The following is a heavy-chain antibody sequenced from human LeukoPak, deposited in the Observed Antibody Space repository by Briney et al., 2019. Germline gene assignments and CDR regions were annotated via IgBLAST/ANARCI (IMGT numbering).Heavy chain of an antibody. CDR3: ARDRPGYNWFDP. Sequence: ASVKVYCKASGYTFTSYGISWVRQAPGQGLEWMGWISAYNGNTNYAQKFQGRVTITADESTSTAYMELSSLRSEDTAVYYCARDRPGYNWFDPWGQGTLVTVSS. D-gene: IGHD6-6*01. CDR2: ISAYNGNT. CDR1: GYTFTSYG. J-gene: IGHJ5*02. V-gene: IGHV1-18*01.